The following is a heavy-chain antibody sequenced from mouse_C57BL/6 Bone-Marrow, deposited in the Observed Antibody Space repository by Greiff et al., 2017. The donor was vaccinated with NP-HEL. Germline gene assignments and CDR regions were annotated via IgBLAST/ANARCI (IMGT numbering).Heavy chain of an antibody. D-gene: IGHD1-1*01. CDR2: ISGGGGNT. CDR1: GFTFSSYT. Sequence: DVKLVESGGGLVKPGGSLKLSCAASGFTFSSYTMSWVRQTPEKRLEWVATISGGGGNTYYPDSVKGRFTISRDNAKNTLYLQMSSLRSEDTALYYCARRAGSPSYWYFDVWGTGTTVTVSS. J-gene: IGHJ1*03. CDR3: ARRAGSPSYWYFDV. V-gene: IGHV5-9*01.